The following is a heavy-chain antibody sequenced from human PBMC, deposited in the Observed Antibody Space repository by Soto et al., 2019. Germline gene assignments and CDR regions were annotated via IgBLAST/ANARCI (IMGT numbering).Heavy chain of an antibody. D-gene: IGHD5-18*01. V-gene: IGHV3-53*01. CDR3: ARDAFGYSYGYLYYGMDV. J-gene: IGHJ6*02. CDR2: IYSGGST. CDR1: GFTVSSNY. Sequence: GGSLRLSCAASGFTVSSNYMSWVRQAPGKGLEWVSVIYSGGSTYYADSVKGRFTISRDNSKNTLYLQMNSLRAEDTAVYYCARDAFGYSYGYLYYGMDVWGQGTTVTVS.